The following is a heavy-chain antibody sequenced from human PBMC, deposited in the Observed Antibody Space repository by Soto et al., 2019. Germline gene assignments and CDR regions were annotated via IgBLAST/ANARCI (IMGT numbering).Heavy chain of an antibody. CDR2: IHSGGSRI. D-gene: IGHD4-17*01. J-gene: IGHJ6*02. CDR1: GFTFSTYH. CDR3: ARDGSTVTTNYHYAMDV. Sequence: EVQLVESGGGLVQPGGSLILSCAASGFTFSTYHMNWVRQAPGTGLEWVSYIHSGGSRIYYADSVKGRFTISRDNAKNSLYLQMNSLRAEDTAVYYCARDGSTVTTNYHYAMDVWGQGTTVTVSS. V-gene: IGHV3-48*03.